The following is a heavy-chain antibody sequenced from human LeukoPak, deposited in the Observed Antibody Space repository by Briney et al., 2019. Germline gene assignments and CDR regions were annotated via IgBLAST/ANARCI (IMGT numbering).Heavy chain of an antibody. CDR2: IIPILGIA. V-gene: IGHV1-69*04. D-gene: IGHD2-15*01. J-gene: IGHJ5*02. CDR3: ARDTYCSGGSCYSSWFDP. Sequence: SVKVSCKASGGXFSSYAMSWVRQAPGQGLEWMGRIIPILGIANYAQKFQGRVTITADKSTSTAYMELSSLRSEDTAVYYCARDTYCSGGSCYSSWFDPWGQGTVVTVSS. CDR1: GGXFSSYA.